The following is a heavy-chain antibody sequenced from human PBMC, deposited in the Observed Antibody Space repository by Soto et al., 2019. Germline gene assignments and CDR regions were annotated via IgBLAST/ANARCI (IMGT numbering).Heavy chain of an antibody. V-gene: IGHV3-30*18. Sequence: QVQLVESGGGVVQPGRSLRLSCAASGFTFSSYGMHWVRQAPGKGLEWVAVISYDGSNKYFADSVKGRFTISRDNSKNTLYLQMNSLIAEDTAVYYCAKDALIGGYCSGGSCFSGGFDPWGQGTLVTVSS. CDR1: GFTFSSYG. CDR3: AKDALIGGYCSGGSCFSGGFDP. CDR2: ISYDGSNK. D-gene: IGHD2-15*01. J-gene: IGHJ5*02.